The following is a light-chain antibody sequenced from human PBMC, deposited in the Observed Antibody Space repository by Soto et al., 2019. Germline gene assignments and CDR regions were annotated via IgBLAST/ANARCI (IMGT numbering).Light chain of an antibody. J-gene: IGLJ1*01. Sequence: QAVLTEPPSASGSPGHSVTISCPGTSSDVGGYNYVSWYQQHPGKAPKLMIYEVSKRPSGVPDHFSGSKSGNTASLTVSGLQAEDEADYYCSSYAGSNNYVFGTGTKVT. CDR3: SSYAGSNNYV. V-gene: IGLV2-8*01. CDR2: EVS. CDR1: SSDVGGYNY.